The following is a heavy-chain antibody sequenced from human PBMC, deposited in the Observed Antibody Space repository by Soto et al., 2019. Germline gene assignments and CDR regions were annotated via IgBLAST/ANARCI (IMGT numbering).Heavy chain of an antibody. CDR1: GFTFSGSA. J-gene: IGHJ4*02. CDR2: IRSKANSYAT. CDR3: TRLGYDSSGSRDY. Sequence: EVQLVESGGGLVQPGGSLKLSCAASGFTFSGSAMHWVRQASGKGLEWVGRIRSKANSYATAYAASVKGRFTISRDDSKNTAYLQMYSLKTEDTAVYYCTRLGYDSSGSRDYWGQGTLVTVSS. D-gene: IGHD3-22*01. V-gene: IGHV3-73*01.